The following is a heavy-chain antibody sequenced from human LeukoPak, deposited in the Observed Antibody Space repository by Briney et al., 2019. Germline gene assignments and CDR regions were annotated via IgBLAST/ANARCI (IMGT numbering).Heavy chain of an antibody. CDR3: ASDLRSSGWYGPGG. Sequence: GGSLRLSCAASGFTFSSYSMNWVRQAPGKGLEWVSYISSSSSTIYYADSVKGRFTISRDNAKSSLYLQMNSLRDEDTAVYYCASDLRSSGWYGPGGWGQGTLVTVSS. CDR1: GFTFSSYS. V-gene: IGHV3-48*02. J-gene: IGHJ4*02. D-gene: IGHD6-19*01. CDR2: ISSSSSTI.